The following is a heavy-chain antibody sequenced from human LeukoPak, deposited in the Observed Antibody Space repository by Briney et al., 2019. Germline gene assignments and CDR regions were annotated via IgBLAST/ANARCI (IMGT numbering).Heavy chain of an antibody. CDR1: GFSVSRNY. CDR2: IYSGGST. D-gene: IGHD1-1*01. J-gene: IGHJ6*02. CDR3: ARDSETETGWYYYGMDV. V-gene: IGHV3-53*01. Sequence: GGSLRLSCAASGFSVSRNYMNWVRQAPGKGLEWVSVIYSGGSTYFADSVKGRFTITRDNSKNTVFLQMNSLRAEDTAVYYCARDSETETGWYYYGMDVWGQGTTVTVSS.